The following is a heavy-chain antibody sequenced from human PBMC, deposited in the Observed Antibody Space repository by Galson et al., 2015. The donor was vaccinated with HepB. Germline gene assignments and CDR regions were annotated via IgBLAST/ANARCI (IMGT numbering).Heavy chain of an antibody. CDR1: GGTFSSYA. J-gene: IGHJ6*02. D-gene: IGHD6-6*01. Sequence: SVKVSCKASGGTFSSYAISWVRQAPGQGLEWMGRITPILGIANYAQKFQGRVTITADKSTSTAYMELSSLRSEDTAVYYCARDPLGAARLVLLKFWTQYGMDVWGQGTTVTVSS. CDR3: ARDPLGAARLVLLKFWTQYGMDV. V-gene: IGHV1-69*04. CDR2: ITPILGIA.